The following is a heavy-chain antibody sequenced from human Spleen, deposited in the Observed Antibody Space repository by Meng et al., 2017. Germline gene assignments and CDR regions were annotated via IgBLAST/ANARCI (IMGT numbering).Heavy chain of an antibody. V-gene: IGHV4-39*01. CDR1: GGSIISNSYH. Sequence: QMQLRESGSGLVKPSETLSLTCTVSGGSIISNSYHWGGFRQLPGEGLEWIAHLDYSGTTYYNPSLQSRVIITADTANNQFSLKLTSVTAADTAAYYCVRRINTYGGWFDPWGQGILVTVSS. CDR3: VRRINTYGGWFDP. CDR2: LDYSGTT. J-gene: IGHJ5*02. D-gene: IGHD3-16*01.